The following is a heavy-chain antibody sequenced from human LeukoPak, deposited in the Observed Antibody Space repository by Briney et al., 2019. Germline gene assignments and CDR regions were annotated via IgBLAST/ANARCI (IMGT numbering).Heavy chain of an antibody. CDR1: GGSFSGYY. Sequence: SETLSLTCAVYGGSFSGYYWSWIRQPPGKGLEWIGESNHSGSTNYNPSLKSRATISVDTSKNQFSLKLSSVTAADTAVYYCARGGILRYFDWLLPPHDAFDIWGQGTMVTVSS. CDR2: SNHSGST. CDR3: ARGGILRYFDWLLPPHDAFDI. V-gene: IGHV4-34*01. D-gene: IGHD3-9*01. J-gene: IGHJ3*02.